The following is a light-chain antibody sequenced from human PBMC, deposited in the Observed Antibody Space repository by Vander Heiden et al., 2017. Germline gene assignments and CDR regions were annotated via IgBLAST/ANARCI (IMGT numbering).Light chain of an antibody. Sequence: DIQITQSPSSLSASVGDRVTITCRASQSISSYLNWYQQKPGKAPKLLIYAASSLQSGVPSRFSGSGSGTDFTLTISRLQPEDFATYYCQQSYSTPGTFGQGTKVEIK. CDR2: AAS. CDR3: QQSYSTPGT. CDR1: QSISSY. J-gene: IGKJ1*01. V-gene: IGKV1-39*01.